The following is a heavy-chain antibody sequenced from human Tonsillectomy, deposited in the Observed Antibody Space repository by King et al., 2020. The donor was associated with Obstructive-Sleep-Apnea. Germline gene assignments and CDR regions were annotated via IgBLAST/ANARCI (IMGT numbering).Heavy chain of an antibody. CDR3: ARTCYDILTGYYYWYFDL. Sequence: VQLVESGGGLVQPGGSLRLSCAASGFTVSSNYMSWVRQAPGKGLEWVSVIYSGGSTYYADSVKGRFTISRHNSKNTLYLQMNSLRAEDTAVYYCARTCYDILTGYYYWYFDLWGRGTLVTVSS. CDR1: GFTVSSNY. D-gene: IGHD3-9*01. J-gene: IGHJ2*01. CDR2: IYSGGST. V-gene: IGHV3-53*04.